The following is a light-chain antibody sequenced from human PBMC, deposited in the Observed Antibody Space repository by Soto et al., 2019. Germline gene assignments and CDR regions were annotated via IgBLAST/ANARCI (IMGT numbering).Light chain of an antibody. CDR1: RSNIGSNT. CDR3: AAWDDSLNGVV. Sequence: QSALTQPPSASGTPGQRVTISCSGSRSNIGSNTVNWYQQFPGTAPKFVIYSNSQRPSGVPARFSGSKSGTSASLAISGLQSEDEADYYCAAWDDSLNGVVFGGGTQLTVL. CDR2: SNS. J-gene: IGLJ2*01. V-gene: IGLV1-44*01.